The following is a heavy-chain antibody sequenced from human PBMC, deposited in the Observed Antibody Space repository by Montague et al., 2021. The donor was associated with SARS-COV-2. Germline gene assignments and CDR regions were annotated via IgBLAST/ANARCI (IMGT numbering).Heavy chain of an antibody. Sequence: SETLSLTCAVYGRSFSGYYWSWIRQPPGKGLEWIGEINHSGSTNYNPSLKSRVTISVDTSKNQFSLKLSSVTAADTAVYYCARGRTVTTFYSYYGMDVWGQGTTVTVSS. CDR2: INHSGST. CDR1: GRSFSGYY. D-gene: IGHD4-17*01. V-gene: IGHV4-34*01. J-gene: IGHJ6*02. CDR3: ARGRTVTTFYSYYGMDV.